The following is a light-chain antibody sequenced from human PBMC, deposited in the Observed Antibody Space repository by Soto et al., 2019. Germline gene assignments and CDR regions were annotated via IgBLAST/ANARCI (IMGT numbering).Light chain of an antibody. J-gene: IGKJ5*01. CDR2: DAS. Sequence: IQLTQSPSSLPVSVGDRVTITCRASQGISSALAWYQQKPGKAPKLLIYDASSLESGVPSRFSGSGSGTDFTLTTSSLQPEDFATYYCQQFHNYPPITFGQGTRLEIK. CDR3: QQFHNYPPIT. CDR1: QGISSA. V-gene: IGKV1D-13*01.